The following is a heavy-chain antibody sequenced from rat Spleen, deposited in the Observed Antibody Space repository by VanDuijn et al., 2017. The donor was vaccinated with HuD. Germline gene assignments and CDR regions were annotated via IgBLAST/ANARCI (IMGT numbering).Heavy chain of an antibody. J-gene: IGHJ1*01. V-gene: IGHV5-25*01. CDR2: VNIGGGNT. D-gene: IGHD5-1*01. CDR1: GFTFSHYY. CDR3: VRLLGAPDWYFDF. Sequence: EVQLMESGGGLVQPRRSLKLSCAASGFTFSHYYMAWVRQAPTKGLEWVASVNIGGGNTYYRGSVKGRFTIFRDNAKSTLYLQMDSLRSEDTATYYCVRLLGAPDWYFDFWGPGTMVTVSS.